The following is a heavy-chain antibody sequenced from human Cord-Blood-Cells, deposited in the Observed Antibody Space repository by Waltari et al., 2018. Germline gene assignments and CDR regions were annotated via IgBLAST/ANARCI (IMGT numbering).Heavy chain of an antibody. D-gene: IGHD7-27*01. V-gene: IGHV4-34*01. CDR3: ARERESGPGDDAFDI. CDR1: GGSFSGYY. Sequence: QVQLQQWGAGLLKPSETLSLTCAVYGGSFSGYYWSWIRQPPGKGLEWIGEINHSGNTNYTPSLKSRVTISVDTSKNQFSLNLSSMTAADTAVYYCARERESGPGDDAFDIWGQGTMVTVSS. CDR2: INHSGNT. J-gene: IGHJ3*02.